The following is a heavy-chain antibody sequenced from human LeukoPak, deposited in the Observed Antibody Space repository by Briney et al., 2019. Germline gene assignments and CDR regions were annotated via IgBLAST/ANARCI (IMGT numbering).Heavy chain of an antibody. D-gene: IGHD3-22*01. V-gene: IGHV3-7*01. CDR1: GFTFSSYW. CDR3: ARNTYYYDSSGYWAYGY. CDR2: IKQDGSEK. J-gene: IGHJ4*02. Sequence: GGSLRLSCAASGFTFSSYWMSWVRQAPGKGLEWVANIKQDGSEKYYVDSVKGRFTISRDNAKNSLYLQMNSLRAEDTAVYYCARNTYYYDSSGYWAYGYWGQGTLVTVSS.